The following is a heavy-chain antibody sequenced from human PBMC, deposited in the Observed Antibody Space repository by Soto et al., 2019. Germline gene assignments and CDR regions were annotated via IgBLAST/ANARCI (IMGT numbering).Heavy chain of an antibody. J-gene: IGHJ4*02. CDR3: ARKTAVTDYYFDY. CDR1: GYAFPAYT. V-gene: IGHV1-3*01. Sequence: ASVKVSCKASGYAFPAYTMNWVRQAPGQRPEWMGWIIVGNGKTRYSQKFQGRVTFTRDTSASTVYLELSSLRSEDTAMYYCARKTAVTDYYFDYWGQGTLVTVSS. D-gene: IGHD6-19*01. CDR2: IIVGNGKT.